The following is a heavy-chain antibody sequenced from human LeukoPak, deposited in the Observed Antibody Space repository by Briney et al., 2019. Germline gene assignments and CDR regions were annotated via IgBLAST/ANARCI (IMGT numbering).Heavy chain of an antibody. CDR3: AKDLRRDGYNSFDY. J-gene: IGHJ4*02. Sequence: ASVKVSCKASGYTFTGYYMHWVRQAPGQGFEWMGWINPNSGGTNYAQKFQGRVTMTRDTSISTAYMELSRLRSDDTAVYYRAKDLRRDGYNSFDYWGQGTLVTVSS. D-gene: IGHD5-24*01. CDR2: INPNSGGT. CDR1: GYTFTGYY. V-gene: IGHV1-2*02.